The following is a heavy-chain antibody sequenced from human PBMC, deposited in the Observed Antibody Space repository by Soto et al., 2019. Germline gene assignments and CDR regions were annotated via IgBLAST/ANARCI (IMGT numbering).Heavy chain of an antibody. Sequence: GASVKVSCKASGYTFTSYGISWVRQAPGQGLEWMGWISAYNGNTNYAQKLQGRVTMTIDTSTSTAYMELRSLRSDDTAVYYCARGVKAVAENWFDPWGQGTLVTVSS. CDR2: ISAYNGNT. V-gene: IGHV1-18*01. D-gene: IGHD6-19*01. J-gene: IGHJ5*02. CDR1: GYTFTSYG. CDR3: ARGVKAVAENWFDP.